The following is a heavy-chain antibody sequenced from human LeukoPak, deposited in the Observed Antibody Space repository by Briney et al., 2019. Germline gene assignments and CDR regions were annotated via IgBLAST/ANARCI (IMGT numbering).Heavy chain of an antibody. D-gene: IGHD5-12*01. J-gene: IGHJ4*02. CDR3: ARGLGGYLGPFHY. CDR2: IYHGDSDT. Sequence: LGESLKMPCKGSGYSFISYWSAWARQTPGKGLEGMGFIYHGDSDTRYSPCFQGQVQISADKSISIANLQWSSLKASETAMYYCARGLGGYLGPFHYWGEGTLVTVSS. V-gene: IGHV5-51*01. CDR1: GYSFISYW.